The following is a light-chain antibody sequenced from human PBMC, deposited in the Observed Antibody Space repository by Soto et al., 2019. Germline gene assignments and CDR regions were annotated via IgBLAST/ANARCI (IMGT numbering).Light chain of an antibody. J-gene: IGKJ1*01. CDR3: QQYGTSPET. V-gene: IGKV3-20*01. CDR1: QTVSSNF. Sequence: EMVLTQSPDTLSLSPGERATLSCRASQTVSSNFLAWYQQRPGQAPRLLIYGASSRAAGIPSTFSASGSGTDFTLTISRLEPEDPAVYYCQQYGTSPETFGQGTKVEIK. CDR2: GAS.